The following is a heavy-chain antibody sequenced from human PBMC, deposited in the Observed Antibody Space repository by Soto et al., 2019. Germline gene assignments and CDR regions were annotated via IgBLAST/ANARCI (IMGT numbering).Heavy chain of an antibody. Sequence: ASVKVSCKASGYTFTGYYMHWVRQAPGQGLEWMGWINPNSGGTNYAQKFQGRVTMTRDTSISTAYMELSRLRSDDTAVYYCAREQVWFGELSKPIAWYYYGMDVWGQGTTVTVSS. CDR2: INPNSGGT. V-gene: IGHV1-2*02. CDR3: AREQVWFGELSKPIAWYYYGMDV. J-gene: IGHJ6*02. D-gene: IGHD3-10*01. CDR1: GYTFTGYY.